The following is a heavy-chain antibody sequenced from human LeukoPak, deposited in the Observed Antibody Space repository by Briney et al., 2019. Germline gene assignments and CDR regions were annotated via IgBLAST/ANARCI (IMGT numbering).Heavy chain of an antibody. V-gene: IGHV3-21*01. CDR1: GFTFSSYS. CDR2: ISSSSSYI. D-gene: IGHD3-16*02. CDR3: AKDGGRYRFDF. J-gene: IGHJ4*02. Sequence: GGSLRLSCAASGFTFSSYSMNWVRQAPGKGLEWVSSISSSSSYIYYADSVKGRFTISRDRSKNSVYLQMNSLRPDDTALYYCAKDGGRYRFDFWGQGTMVTVSS.